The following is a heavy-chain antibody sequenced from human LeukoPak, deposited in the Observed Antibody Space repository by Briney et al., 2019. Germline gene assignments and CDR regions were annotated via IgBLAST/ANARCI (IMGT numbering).Heavy chain of an antibody. CDR3: ARDVTACGGDCINWFDP. CDR1: GGTFSSYA. J-gene: IGHJ5*02. CDR2: IIPIFGTA. V-gene: IGHV1-69*13. Sequence: SVKVSCKASGGTFSSYAISWVRQAPGQGLEWMGGIIPIFGTANYAQKFQSRVTITADESTSTAYMELSSLRSEDTAVYYCARDVTACGGDCINWFDPWGQGTLVTVSS. D-gene: IGHD2-21*02.